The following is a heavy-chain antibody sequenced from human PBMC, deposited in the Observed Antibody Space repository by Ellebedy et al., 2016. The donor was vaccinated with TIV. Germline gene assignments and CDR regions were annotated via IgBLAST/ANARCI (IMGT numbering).Heavy chain of an antibody. CDR1: GFTFSSFA. D-gene: IGHD6-19*01. Sequence: ESLKISCAASGFTFSSFAMSWVRQAPGKGLECVSAISGTGGTTYYADSVNGRFTISSDNSQNTLYLQMNSLRADDTAVYYCATQPGDSSGWYGPEVDYWGQGILVTVSS. CDR2: ISGTGGTT. V-gene: IGHV3-23*01. CDR3: ATQPGDSSGWYGPEVDY. J-gene: IGHJ4*02.